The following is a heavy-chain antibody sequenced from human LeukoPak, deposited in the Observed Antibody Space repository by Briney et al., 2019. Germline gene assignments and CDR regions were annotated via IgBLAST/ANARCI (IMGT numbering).Heavy chain of an antibody. V-gene: IGHV3-23*01. CDR1: GFTFRNYA. Sequence: PGGSLRLSCAASGFTFRNYAMTWVRQAPGKGLEWVSAISAGGESTYYADSVKGRFTISRDNSKNTLYMRMNSLRAEDTALYYCAKGRSGRSFDYWGQGTLVTVSS. CDR2: ISAGGEST. J-gene: IGHJ4*02. CDR3: AKGRSGRSFDY. D-gene: IGHD3-3*01.